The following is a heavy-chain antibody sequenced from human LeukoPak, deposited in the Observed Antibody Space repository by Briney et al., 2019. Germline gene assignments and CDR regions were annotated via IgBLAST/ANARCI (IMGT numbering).Heavy chain of an antibody. CDR1: GGSFSGYY. V-gene: IGHV4-34*01. CDR3: ARSAVIRGGYFDY. CDR2: INHSGST. D-gene: IGHD3-22*01. Sequence: SETLSLTCAVYGGSFSGYYWSWIRQPPGKGLEGIGEINHSGSTNYNPSLKSRVTISVDTSKNQFSLKLSSVTAADTAVYYCARSAVIRGGYFDYWGQGTLVTVSS. J-gene: IGHJ4*02.